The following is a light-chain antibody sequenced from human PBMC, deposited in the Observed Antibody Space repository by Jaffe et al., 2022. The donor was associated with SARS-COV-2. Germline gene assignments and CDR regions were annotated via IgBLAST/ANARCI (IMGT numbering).Light chain of an antibody. CDR2: AGS. J-gene: IGKJ5*01. CDR1: QDLKIY. CDR3: QQHSAYPST. V-gene: IGKV1-9*01. Sequence: DIPLTQSPSFLSASVGDRVTITCRASQDLKIYLAWYQQKPRKAPKLLIQAGSTLRDGVPFRFAGSGSGTEFTLTINSLQPEDAGTYYCQQHSAYPSTFGQGTRLEIK.